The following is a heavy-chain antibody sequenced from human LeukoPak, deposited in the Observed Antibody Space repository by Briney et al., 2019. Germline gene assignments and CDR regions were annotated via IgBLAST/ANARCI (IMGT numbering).Heavy chain of an antibody. D-gene: IGHD3-22*01. Sequence: SETLSLTCAVSGGSISSGGYSWSWIRQPPGKGLEWIVYIYHSGSTYYNPSLKSRVTISVDRSKNQFSLKLSSVTAADTAVYYCARVSGSSGLLNFDYWGQGTLVTVSS. CDR2: IYHSGST. CDR3: ARVSGSSGLLNFDY. CDR1: GGSISSGGYS. V-gene: IGHV4-30-2*01. J-gene: IGHJ4*02.